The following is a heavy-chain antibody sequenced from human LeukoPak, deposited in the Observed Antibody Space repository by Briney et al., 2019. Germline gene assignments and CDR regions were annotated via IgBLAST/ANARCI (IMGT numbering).Heavy chain of an antibody. CDR3: AKDSGNY. Sequence: GGSLRLSCAASEFTFSTYSMNWVRQAPGKGLEWVSSISSSSKYIYYADSVKGRFTISRDNAKNSLHLQMDSLRAEDTAVYYCAKDSGNYWGQGTLVTVSS. J-gene: IGHJ4*02. V-gene: IGHV3-21*01. CDR1: EFTFSTYS. CDR2: ISSSSKYI.